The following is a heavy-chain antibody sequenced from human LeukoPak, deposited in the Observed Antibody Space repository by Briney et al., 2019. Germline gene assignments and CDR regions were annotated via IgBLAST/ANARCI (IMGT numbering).Heavy chain of an antibody. Sequence: GGSLRLSCAASGFTFTSHAMSWVRQAPGKGLEWVSGISGSGVSTYYADSVKGRFTISRDNSKNTLSPQMNSLRAEDTAVYYCAKDRRDSSGWYDWFDPWGQGTLVTASS. D-gene: IGHD6-19*01. CDR1: GFTFTSHA. CDR2: ISGSGVST. J-gene: IGHJ5*01. CDR3: AKDRRDSSGWYDWFDP. V-gene: IGHV3-23*01.